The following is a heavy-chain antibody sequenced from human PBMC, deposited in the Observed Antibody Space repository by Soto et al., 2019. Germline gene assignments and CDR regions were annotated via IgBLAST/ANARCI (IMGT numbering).Heavy chain of an antibody. J-gene: IGHJ4*02. V-gene: IGHV1-18*01. CDR3: ARGPTSSRVDY. CDR2: INPYNGNT. Sequence: GASVKVSCKASGYTFTRHGINWVRQAPGQGLEWMGWINPYNGNTKYAQKVQGRVTMTTDTSTSTAYMELWSLRSDDTAVYYCARGPTSSRVDYWGQGTLVTVSS. D-gene: IGHD2-2*01. CDR1: GYTFTRHG.